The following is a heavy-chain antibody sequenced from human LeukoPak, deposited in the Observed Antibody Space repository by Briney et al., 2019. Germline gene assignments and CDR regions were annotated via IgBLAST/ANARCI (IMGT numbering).Heavy chain of an antibody. Sequence: SETLSLTCTVSGGSISSYYWSWIRQPPGKGLEWIGYIYYSGSTNYNPSLKSRVTISVDTSKNQFSLKLSSVTAADTAVYYCARRPGIRGVEFDYWGQGTLVTVSP. J-gene: IGHJ4*02. CDR2: IYYSGST. CDR3: ARRPGIRGVEFDY. CDR1: GGSISSYY. D-gene: IGHD3-10*01. V-gene: IGHV4-59*01.